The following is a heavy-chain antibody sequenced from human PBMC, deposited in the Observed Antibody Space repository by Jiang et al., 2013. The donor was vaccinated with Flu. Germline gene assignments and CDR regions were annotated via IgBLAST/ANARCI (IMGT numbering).Heavy chain of an antibody. J-gene: IGHJ3*02. V-gene: IGHV4-34*01. CDR1: GGSFSGYY. D-gene: IGHD2-2*01. Sequence: LLKPSETLSLTCAVYGGSFSGYYWSWIRQPPGKGLEWIGEINHSGSTNYNPSLKSRVTISVDTSKNQFSLKLSSVTAADTAVYYCARGDCSSTSCYVRGRLVAFDIWGQGTMVTVSS. CDR3: ARGDCSSTSCYVRGRLVAFDI. CDR2: INHSGST.